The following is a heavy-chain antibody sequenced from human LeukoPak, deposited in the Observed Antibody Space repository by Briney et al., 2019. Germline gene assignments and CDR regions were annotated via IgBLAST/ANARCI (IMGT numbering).Heavy chain of an antibody. V-gene: IGHV4-34*01. CDR3: ARCARAHYYDSRGSSRYFQH. D-gene: IGHD3-22*01. CDR2: INHSGST. Sequence: SETLSLTCAVYGGSFRGYYWSWIRQPPGKGLEWIGEINHSGSTNYNPSLKSRVTISVDTSKNQFSLKLSSVTAADTAVYYCARCARAHYYDSRGSSRYFQHWGQGTLVTVSS. J-gene: IGHJ1*01. CDR1: GGSFRGYY.